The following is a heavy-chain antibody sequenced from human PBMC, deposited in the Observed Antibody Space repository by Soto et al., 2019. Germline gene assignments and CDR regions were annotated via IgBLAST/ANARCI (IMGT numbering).Heavy chain of an antibody. CDR3: AGQMDTAMVTNYYYGMDV. J-gene: IGHJ6*02. V-gene: IGHV4-30-4*01. Sequence: SETLSLTCTVSGGSISSGDYYWSWIRQPPGKGLEWIGYIYYSGSTYYNPSLKSRVTISVDTSKNQFSLKLSSVTAADTAVYYCAGQMDTAMVTNYYYGMDVWGQGATVTVSS. CDR2: IYYSGST. CDR1: GGSISSGDYY. D-gene: IGHD5-18*01.